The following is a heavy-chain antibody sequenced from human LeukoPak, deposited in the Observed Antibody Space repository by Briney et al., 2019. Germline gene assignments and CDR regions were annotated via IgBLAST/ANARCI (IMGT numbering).Heavy chain of an antibody. CDR2: INGNGSST. D-gene: IGHD5-18*01. V-gene: IGHV3-74*01. CDR1: GFTFSSYA. Sequence: SGGSLRLSCAASGFTFSSYAMSWVRQAPGKGLVWVSRINGNGSSTSYADSVKGRFTISRDNAKNTLWLQMNSLRAEDTAVYYCAKDGGYSYGWLNDYWGQGTLVSVSS. J-gene: IGHJ4*02. CDR3: AKDGGYSYGWLNDY.